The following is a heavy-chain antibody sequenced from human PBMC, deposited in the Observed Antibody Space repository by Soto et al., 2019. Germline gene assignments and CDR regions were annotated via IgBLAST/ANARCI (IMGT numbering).Heavy chain of an antibody. Sequence: PGGSLRLSCAASGFPFSSYIMNWVRQAPGKGLEWVSSISSSSSTIYYADSVKGRFTISRDNAKNSLYLQMNSLRAEDTAVYYCARDTPGITMVRGVINGWGQGTLVTVSS. D-gene: IGHD3-10*01. V-gene: IGHV3-48*01. J-gene: IGHJ4*02. CDR1: GFPFSSYI. CDR2: ISSSSSTI. CDR3: ARDTPGITMVRGVING.